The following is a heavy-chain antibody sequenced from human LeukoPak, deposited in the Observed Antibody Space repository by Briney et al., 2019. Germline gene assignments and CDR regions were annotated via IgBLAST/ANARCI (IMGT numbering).Heavy chain of an antibody. CDR3: AREVYSSGG. V-gene: IGHV4-59*01. Sequence: SETLSLTCTVSGGSISSYYWSWIRQPPGKGLEWIGYIYYSGSTNYNPSLKSRVTISVDTSKNQYSLKLSSVTAADTAVYYCAREVYSSGGWGQGTLVTVSS. CDR2: IYYSGST. D-gene: IGHD6-25*01. CDR1: GGSISSYY. J-gene: IGHJ4*02.